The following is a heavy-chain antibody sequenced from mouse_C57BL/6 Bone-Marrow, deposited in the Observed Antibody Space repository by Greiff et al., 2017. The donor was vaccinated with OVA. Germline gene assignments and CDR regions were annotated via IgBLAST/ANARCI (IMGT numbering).Heavy chain of an antibody. CDR2: ISSGSSTI. D-gene: IGHD4-1*01. CDR1: GFTFSDYG. Sequence: EVQLVESGGGLVKPGGSLKLSCAASGFTFSDYGMHWVRQAPEKGLEWVAYISSGSSTIYYADTVKGRFTISRDNAKNTLFLQMTSLRSEDTAMYYCARTGTVYYYAMDYWGQGTSVTVSS. CDR3: ARTGTVYYYAMDY. V-gene: IGHV5-17*01. J-gene: IGHJ4*01.